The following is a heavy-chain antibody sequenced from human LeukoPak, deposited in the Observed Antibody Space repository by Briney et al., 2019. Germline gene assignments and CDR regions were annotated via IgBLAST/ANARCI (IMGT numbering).Heavy chain of an antibody. Sequence: NPSETLSLTCSVSGYSISSGYYWAWIRQPPGKGLEWIGYIYHTGRTSYNESLKSRVTISVDTSKNQFSLNLSSVTAADTAVYYCARQEIGLRSFDPWGQGTLVTVSS. CDR2: IYHTGRT. D-gene: IGHD3/OR15-3a*01. CDR3: ARQEIGLRSFDP. CDR1: GYSISSGYY. J-gene: IGHJ5*02. V-gene: IGHV4-38-2*02.